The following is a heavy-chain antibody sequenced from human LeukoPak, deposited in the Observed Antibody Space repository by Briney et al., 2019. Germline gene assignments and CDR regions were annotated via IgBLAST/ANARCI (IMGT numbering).Heavy chain of an antibody. D-gene: IGHD1-26*01. V-gene: IGHV3-53*01. CDR1: GFTVSSNY. CDR3: ARGLIVGATVDNWFDP. CDR2: IYSGGST. Sequence: PGGSLRLSCAVSGFTVSSNYMSWVRQAPGKGLEWVSVIYSGGSTYYADSVKGRFTISRDNSKNTLYLQMNSLRAEDTAVYYCARGLIVGATVDNWFDPWGQGTLVTVSS. J-gene: IGHJ5*02.